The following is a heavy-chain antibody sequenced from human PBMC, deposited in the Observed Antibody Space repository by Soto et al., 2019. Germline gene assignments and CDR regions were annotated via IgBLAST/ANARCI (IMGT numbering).Heavy chain of an antibody. D-gene: IGHD4-17*01. CDR2: ISYDGSNK. CDR3: AKPYGDYREYYFDY. J-gene: IGHJ4*02. Sequence: GGSLRLSCAASGFTFSSYGMHWVRQAPGKGLEWVAVISYDGSNKYYADSVKGRFTISRDNSKNTLYLQMDSLRAEDTAVYYCAKPYGDYREYYFDYWGQGTLVTVSS. V-gene: IGHV3-30*18. CDR1: GFTFSSYG.